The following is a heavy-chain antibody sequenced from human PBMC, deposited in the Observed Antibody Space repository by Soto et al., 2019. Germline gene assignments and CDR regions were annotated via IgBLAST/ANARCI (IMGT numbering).Heavy chain of an antibody. Sequence: QVQLQQWGAGLLKPSETLSLTCAVYGGSFSGYYWSWIRQPPGMGLEWLGEINPSGSTSYNPSLESRVTISVDTSKNHLSLKLTSSTAADTAVYYCARGRAGGAAFWGQGTLVTVSS. CDR3: ARGRAGGAAF. D-gene: IGHD1-26*01. V-gene: IGHV4-34*01. J-gene: IGHJ4*02. CDR1: GGSFSGYY. CDR2: INPSGST.